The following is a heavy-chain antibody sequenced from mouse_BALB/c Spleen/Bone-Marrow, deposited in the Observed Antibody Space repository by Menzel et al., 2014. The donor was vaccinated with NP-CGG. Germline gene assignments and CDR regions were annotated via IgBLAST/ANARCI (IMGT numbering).Heavy chain of an antibody. D-gene: IGHD3-1*01. CDR3: TTLARSDFDY. Sequence: EVKLVESGTVLARPGAAVKMSCKASGYTFSNYWMHWVKQRHGQGLEWIGTIYPGNSDTTYNQKFKGKAKLTAVTSTSTAYMELSSLTNEDSAVYYCTTLARSDFDYWGQGTTLTVSS. CDR1: GYTFSNYW. V-gene: IGHV1-5*01. J-gene: IGHJ2*01. CDR2: IYPGNSDT.